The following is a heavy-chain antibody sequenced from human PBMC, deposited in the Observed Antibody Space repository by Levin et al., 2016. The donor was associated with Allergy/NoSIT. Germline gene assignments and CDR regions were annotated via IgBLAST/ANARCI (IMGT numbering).Heavy chain of an antibody. CDR3: ARAPRGYSGYDNKTPFDY. CDR2: INHSGST. D-gene: IGHD5-12*01. V-gene: IGHV4-34*01. J-gene: IGHJ4*02. Sequence: WIRQPPGKGLEWIGEINHSGSTNYNPSLKSRVTISVDTSKNQFSLKLSSVTAADTAVYYCARAPRGYSGYDNKTPFDYWGQGTLVTVSS.